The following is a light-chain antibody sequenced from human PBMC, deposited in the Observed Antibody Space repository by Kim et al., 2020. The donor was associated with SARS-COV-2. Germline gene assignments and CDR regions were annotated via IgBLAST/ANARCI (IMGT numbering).Light chain of an antibody. J-gene: IGLJ1*01. CDR3: QAWDSSTYV. CDR2: QDS. V-gene: IGLV3-1*01. CDR1: KLGDKY. Sequence: SYELTQPPSVSVSPGQTASITCSGDKLGDKYACWYQWKPGQSPVVVIYQDSKRPSGIPERFSGSNSGNTATLTISGTQSMDEADYYCQAWDSSTYVFGTGTKVTVL.